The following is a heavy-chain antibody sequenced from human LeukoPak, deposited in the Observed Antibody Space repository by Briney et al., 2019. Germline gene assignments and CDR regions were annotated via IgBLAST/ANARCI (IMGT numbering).Heavy chain of an antibody. CDR2: IYYSGST. V-gene: IGHV4-31*03. J-gene: IGHJ4*02. CDR3: ARAGGFFSPFGY. Sequence: SHTLSLTCTVSGGSISSGGYYWSWIRQHPGKGLEWIGYIYYSGSTYYNPSLKSRVTISVDTSKNQFSLKLSSVTAADTAVYYCARAGGFFSPFGYWGQGTLVTVSS. CDR1: GGSISSGGYY. D-gene: IGHD3-3*01.